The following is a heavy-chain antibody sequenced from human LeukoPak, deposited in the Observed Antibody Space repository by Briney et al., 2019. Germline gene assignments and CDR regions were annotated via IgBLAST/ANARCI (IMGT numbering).Heavy chain of an antibody. CDR3: MVTAIEDFDY. CDR1: GFTFSSYA. V-gene: IGHV3-30-3*01. J-gene: IGHJ4*02. CDR2: ISYDGSNK. D-gene: IGHD2-21*02. Sequence: GRSPRLSCAASGFTFSSYAMHWVRQAPGKGLEWVAVISYDGSNKYYADSVKGRFTISRDNSKNTLYLQMNSLRAEDTAVYYCMVTAIEDFDYWGQGTLVTVSS.